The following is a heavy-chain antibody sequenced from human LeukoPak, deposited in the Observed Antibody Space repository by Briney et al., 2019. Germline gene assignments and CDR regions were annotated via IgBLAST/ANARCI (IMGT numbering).Heavy chain of an antibody. Sequence: SETLSLTCTVSGGSISSSSYYWGWIRQPPGKGLEWIGSIYYSGSTYYNPSLKSRVTISVDTSKNQFSLKLSSVTAADTAVYYCASGTDPAAVGYWGQGTLVTVSS. CDR1: GGSISSSSYY. D-gene: IGHD1-1*01. J-gene: IGHJ4*02. CDR2: IYYSGST. V-gene: IGHV4-39*07. CDR3: ASGTDPAAVGY.